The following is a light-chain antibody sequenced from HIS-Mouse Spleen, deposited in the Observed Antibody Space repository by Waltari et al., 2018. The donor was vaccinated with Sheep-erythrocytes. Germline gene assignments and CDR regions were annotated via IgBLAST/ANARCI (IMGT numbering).Light chain of an antibody. Sequence: DIQMTQSPSYLSASVGDRVTITCRASQSISSYLNWYQQKPGKAPKLLIYAASNLETGVPSRFSGSGSGTDFTFTISSLQPEDIATYYCQQYDNLLTFGGGTKVEIK. CDR2: AAS. V-gene: IGKV1-33*01. J-gene: IGKJ4*01. CDR3: QQYDNLLT. CDR1: QSISSY.